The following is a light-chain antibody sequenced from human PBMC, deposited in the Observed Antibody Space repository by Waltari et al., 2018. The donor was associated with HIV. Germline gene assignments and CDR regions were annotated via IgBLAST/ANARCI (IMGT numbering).Light chain of an antibody. J-gene: IGLJ2*01. CDR3: CSYAGRSTLEV. Sequence: QAVVTQEPSLTVSPGGTVTLTCGSSTGAVTSGHYPYWFQQKPGQAPRTLIYDTSNKHSWTPARFSGSLLGGKAALTLSGAQPEDEADYYCCSYAGRSTLEVFGGGTKVTVL. V-gene: IGLV7-46*01. CDR1: TGAVTSGHY. CDR2: DTS.